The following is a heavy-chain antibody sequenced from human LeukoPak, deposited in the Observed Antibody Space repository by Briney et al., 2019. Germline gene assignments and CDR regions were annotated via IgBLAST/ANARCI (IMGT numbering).Heavy chain of an antibody. CDR2: IRYDGSNK. J-gene: IGHJ4*02. CDR3: AKPAMSGYGIFDY. Sequence: GGSLRLSSAASGFAFSSYGMHWVRQAPGKGLEWVAFIRYDGSNKYYADSVKGRFTISRDNSKNTLYLQMNSLRAEDTAVYYCAKPAMSGYGIFDYWGQGTLVTVSS. CDR1: GFAFSSYG. D-gene: IGHD5-12*01. V-gene: IGHV3-30*02.